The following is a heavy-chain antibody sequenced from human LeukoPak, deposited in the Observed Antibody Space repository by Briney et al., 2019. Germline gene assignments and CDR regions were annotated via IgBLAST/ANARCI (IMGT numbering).Heavy chain of an antibody. D-gene: IGHD5-12*01. CDR1: GGSISSYY. V-gene: IGHV4-4*07. Sequence: SETLSLTCTVSGGSISSYYWSWIRQPAGKGLEWIGRIYTSGSTNYNSSLKSRVTMSVDTSKNQFSLKLSSVTAADTAVYYCARGLGGDIVATIVYYYYYMDVWGKGTTVTVSS. J-gene: IGHJ6*03. CDR3: ARGLGGDIVATIVYYYYYMDV. CDR2: IYTSGST.